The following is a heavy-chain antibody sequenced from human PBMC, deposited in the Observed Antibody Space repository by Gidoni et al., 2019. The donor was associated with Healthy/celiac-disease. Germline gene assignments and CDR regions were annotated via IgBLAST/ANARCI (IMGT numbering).Heavy chain of an antibody. D-gene: IGHD2-2*01. Sequence: EVQLLESGGGLVQTGGSLRLSCAASGLTFRSYAMSWVRQAPGKGLEWVSAISGSGGSTYYADSVKVRFTISRDNSKNTLYLQMNSLRAEDTAVYYCAKGSEDIVVVPAATPYFDYWGQGTLVTVSS. J-gene: IGHJ4*02. CDR1: GLTFRSYA. CDR2: ISGSGGST. V-gene: IGHV3-23*01. CDR3: AKGSEDIVVVPAATPYFDY.